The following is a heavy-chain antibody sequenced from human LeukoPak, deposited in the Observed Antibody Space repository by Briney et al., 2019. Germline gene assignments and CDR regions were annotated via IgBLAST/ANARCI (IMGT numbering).Heavy chain of an antibody. D-gene: IGHD5-12*01. Sequence: AGGSLLLSCAASGFTFSSYGMHWVRPAPGKGLERVAVISYDGSNKYYADSVKGRFTISRDNSKNTLYLQMNSLRAEDTAVYYCAKDGSGYSGYADYWGQGTLVTVSS. CDR3: AKDGSGYSGYADY. J-gene: IGHJ4*02. CDR1: GFTFSSYG. CDR2: ISYDGSNK. V-gene: IGHV3-30*18.